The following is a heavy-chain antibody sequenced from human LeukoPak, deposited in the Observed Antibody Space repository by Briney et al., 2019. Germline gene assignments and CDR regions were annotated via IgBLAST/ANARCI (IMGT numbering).Heavy chain of an antibody. Sequence: GGSLRLSCAASGFTFSSYAMSWVRQAPGKGLERVSAISGSGGSTYYADSVKGRFTISRDNAKNSLYLQMNSLRAEDTALYYCAKATAGTFDYWGQGTLVTVSS. CDR3: AKATAGTFDY. V-gene: IGHV3-23*01. D-gene: IGHD6-13*01. CDR2: ISGSGGST. CDR1: GFTFSSYA. J-gene: IGHJ4*02.